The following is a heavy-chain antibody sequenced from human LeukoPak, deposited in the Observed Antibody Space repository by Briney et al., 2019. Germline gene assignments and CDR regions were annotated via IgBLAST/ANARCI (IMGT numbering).Heavy chain of an antibody. CDR3: AKDLTYTSQGGSDS. D-gene: IGHD3-16*01. CDR2: IRYDGNSE. J-gene: IGHJ4*02. Sequence: CDMHWVRQAPGKGLQWVTFIRYDGNSESYADSVKGRFIISRDNSKNTLYLQMNSLRADDTALYFCAKDLTYTSQGGSDSWGQGTLVTVSS. V-gene: IGHV3-30*02. CDR1: CD.